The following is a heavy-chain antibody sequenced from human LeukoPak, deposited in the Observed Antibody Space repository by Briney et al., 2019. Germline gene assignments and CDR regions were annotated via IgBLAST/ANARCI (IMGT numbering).Heavy chain of an antibody. CDR3: ARDGASSGWYNWFDP. CDR2: ISAYNGNT. D-gene: IGHD6-19*01. V-gene: IGHV1-18*01. J-gene: IGHJ5*02. Sequence: ASVKVSCKASGGTFSSYAISWVRQAPGQGLEWMGWISAYNGNTNYAQKLQGRVTMTTDTSTSTAYMELRSLRSDDTAVYYCARDGASSGWYNWFDPWGQGTLVTVSS. CDR1: GGTFSSYA.